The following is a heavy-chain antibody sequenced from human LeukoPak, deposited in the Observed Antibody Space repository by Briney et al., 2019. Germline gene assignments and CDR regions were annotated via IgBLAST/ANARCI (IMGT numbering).Heavy chain of an antibody. CDR2: MNPNSGNT. J-gene: IGHJ5*02. Sequence: ASVKVSCKASGYTFTSYDINWVRQATGQGLEWMGWMNPNSGNTGYAQKFQGRVTITRNTSISTAYMELSSLRSEDTAVYYRARGGSSSRGNWFDPWGQGTLVTVSS. D-gene: IGHD2-2*01. V-gene: IGHV1-8*03. CDR1: GYTFTSYD. CDR3: ARGGSSSRGNWFDP.